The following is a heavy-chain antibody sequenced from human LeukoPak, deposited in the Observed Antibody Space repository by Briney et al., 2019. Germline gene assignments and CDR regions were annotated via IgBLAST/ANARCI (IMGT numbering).Heavy chain of an antibody. CDR1: GFTFSSYE. V-gene: IGHV3-7*03. CDR3: ARDPAAWDY. Sequence: GGSLRLSCAASGFTFSSYEMNWVRQAPGKGLEWVANIEADGTEKYYVDSVKGRFTVSRDNARNSLYLQMSSLRVEDTAVYYCARDPAAWDYWGQGTLVTVSS. CDR2: IEADGTEK. J-gene: IGHJ4*02. D-gene: IGHD6-13*01.